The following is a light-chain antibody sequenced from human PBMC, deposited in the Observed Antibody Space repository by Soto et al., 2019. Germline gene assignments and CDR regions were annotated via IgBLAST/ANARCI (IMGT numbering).Light chain of an antibody. V-gene: IGKV3-11*01. CDR2: DAS. J-gene: IGKJ1*01. CDR3: QQRSNWPRT. CDR1: QSVSSY. Sequence: EIVLTQSPAILSLSPGERATLSCRASQSVSSYLAWFQQKPGQAPRLLIYDASNRATGIPARISGSGSGTDFTLTISSLEPEDFAVYYCQQRSNWPRTFGQGTKVEVK.